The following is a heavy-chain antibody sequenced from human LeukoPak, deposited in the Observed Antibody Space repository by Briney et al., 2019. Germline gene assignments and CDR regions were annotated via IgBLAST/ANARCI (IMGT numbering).Heavy chain of an antibody. D-gene: IGHD2-2*01. CDR2: IYPGDSDT. J-gene: IGHJ4*02. V-gene: IGHV5-51*01. CDR1: GYSFTSYW. Sequence: GESLKISCKGSGYSFTSYWIGWVRQMPGKGLEWMGSIYPGDSDTRYSPSFQGQVTISADKSISTAYLQWSSLKASDTAMYYCARESPRYCSSTSCPPGDYWGQGTLVTVSS. CDR3: ARESPRYCSSTSCPPGDY.